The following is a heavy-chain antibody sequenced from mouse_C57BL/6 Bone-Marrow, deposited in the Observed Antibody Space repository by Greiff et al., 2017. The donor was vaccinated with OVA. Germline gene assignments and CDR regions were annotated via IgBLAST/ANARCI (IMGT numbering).Heavy chain of an antibody. V-gene: IGHV1-81*01. CDR1: GYTFTSYG. J-gene: IGHJ4*01. CDR2: IYPRSGNT. CDR3: ARSYLYAMDY. Sequence: QVQLKESGAELARPGASVKLSCKASGYTFTSYGISWVKQRTGQGLEWIGEIYPRSGNTYYNEKFKGKATLTADKSSSTAYMELRRLTSEDSAVYFCARSYLYAMDYWGQGTSVTVSS.